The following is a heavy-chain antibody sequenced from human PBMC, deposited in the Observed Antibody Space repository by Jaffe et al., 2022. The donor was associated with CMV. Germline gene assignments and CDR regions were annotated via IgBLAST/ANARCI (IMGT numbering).Heavy chain of an antibody. CDR3: AIIEGVDH. V-gene: IGHV1-18*01. CDR2: ISTHDSNT. Sequence: QVQLVQSGAEVKKPGASVKVSCKTSGYSFNTYGLSWVRQAPGQGLEWMGWISTHDSNTNFAQNFQGRVTLTTDSSTRTAYMELKSLRSDDTAIYFCAIIEGVDHWGQGTLVTVSS. J-gene: IGHJ4*02. CDR1: GYSFNTYG. D-gene: IGHD3-16*01.